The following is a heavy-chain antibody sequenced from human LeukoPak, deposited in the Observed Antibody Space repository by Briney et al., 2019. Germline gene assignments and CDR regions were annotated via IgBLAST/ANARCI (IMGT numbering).Heavy chain of an antibody. CDR2: ISSSSSYI. CDR1: GFTFSSYS. V-gene: IGHV3-21*01. CDR3: ARGWDSSSHYYYYMDV. D-gene: IGHD6-13*01. J-gene: IGHJ6*03. Sequence: PGESLRLSCAASGFTFSSYSMNWVRQAPGKGLEWVSSISSSSSYIYYADSVKGRFTISRDNAKNSLYLQMNSLRAEDTAVYYCARGWDSSSHYYYYMDVWGKGTTVTISS.